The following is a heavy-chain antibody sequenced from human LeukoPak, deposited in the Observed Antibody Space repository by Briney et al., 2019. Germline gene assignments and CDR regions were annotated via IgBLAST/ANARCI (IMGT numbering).Heavy chain of an antibody. V-gene: IGHV3-73*01. CDR3: TRHPTSSHPYYYYYYMDV. Sequence: GGSLRLSCAASGFTFSGSAMHWVRQASGKGLEWVGRIRSKANSYATAYAASVKGRFTISRDDSKNAAYLQMNSLKTEDTAVYYCTRHPTSSHPYYYYYYMDVWGKGTTVTVSS. CDR2: IRSKANSYAT. J-gene: IGHJ6*03. CDR1: GFTFSGSA.